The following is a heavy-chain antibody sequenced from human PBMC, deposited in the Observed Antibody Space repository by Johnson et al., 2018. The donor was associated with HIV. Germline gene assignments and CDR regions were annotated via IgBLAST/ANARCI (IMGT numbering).Heavy chain of an antibody. V-gene: IGHV3-53*01. Sequence: VQLVESGGGLVQPGGSLRLSCAASGFTVSSNYMSWVRQAPGKGLEWVSVIYSGGSTYYADSVKGRFTISRDNSKNTLYLQMTSLRAEDTAVYYCARDPVTNAFDIWGQGTMVTVSS. J-gene: IGHJ3*02. CDR2: IYSGGST. D-gene: IGHD4-11*01. CDR1: GFTVSSNY. CDR3: ARDPVTNAFDI.